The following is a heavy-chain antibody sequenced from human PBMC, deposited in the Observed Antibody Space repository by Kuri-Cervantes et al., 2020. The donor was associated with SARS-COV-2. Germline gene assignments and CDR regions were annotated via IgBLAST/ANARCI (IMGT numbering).Heavy chain of an antibody. CDR2: ISGSGGST. CDR3: AKDLGRPNWFDP. Sequence: GESLKISCAASGFTFSSYAMRWVRQAPGKGLEWVSAISGSGGSTYYADSVKGRFTISRDNSKKTLYLKMNSLRAEDTAVYYCAKDLGRPNWFDPWGQGTLVTVSS. V-gene: IGHV3-23*01. J-gene: IGHJ5*02. CDR1: GFTFSSYA.